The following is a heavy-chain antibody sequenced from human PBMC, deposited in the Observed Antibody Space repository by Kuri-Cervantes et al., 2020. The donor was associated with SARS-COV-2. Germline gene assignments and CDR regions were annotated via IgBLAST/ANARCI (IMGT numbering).Heavy chain of an antibody. J-gene: IGHJ4*02. CDR1: GFTFSSYG. Sequence: GGSLRLSCAASGFTFSSYGMHWVRQAPGKGLEWVSRISRNSNYIDYADSVKGRFIISRDNAKNSLDLQMNSLGPEDTAVYYCVGSFDHWGQGHLVTVSS. CDR2: ISRNSNYI. D-gene: IGHD3-16*01. CDR3: VGSFDH. V-gene: IGHV3-21*01.